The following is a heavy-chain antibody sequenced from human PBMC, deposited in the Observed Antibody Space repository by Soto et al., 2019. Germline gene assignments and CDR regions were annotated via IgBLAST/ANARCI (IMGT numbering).Heavy chain of an antibody. CDR3: ARDRKGLGWFGELSYYYGMDV. CDR2: IYYSGST. Sequence: SETLSLTCTVSGGSISSYYWSWIRQPPGKGLEWIGYIYYSGSTNYNPSLKSRVTISVDTSKNQFSLQLSSVTAADTAVYYCARDRKGLGWFGELSYYYGMDVWGQGTTVTVSS. V-gene: IGHV4-59*01. CDR1: GGSISSYY. D-gene: IGHD3-10*01. J-gene: IGHJ6*02.